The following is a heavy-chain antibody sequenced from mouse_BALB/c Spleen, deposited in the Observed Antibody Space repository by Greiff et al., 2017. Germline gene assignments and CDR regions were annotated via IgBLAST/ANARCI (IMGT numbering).Heavy chain of an antibody. CDR3: ARSYGYYGFYAMDY. J-gene: IGHJ4*01. V-gene: IGHV5-17*02. D-gene: IGHD2-3*01. CDR2: ISSGSSTI. CDR1: GFTFSSFG. Sequence: VMLVESGGGLVQPGGSRKLSCAASGFTFSSFGMHWVRQAPEKGLEWVAYISSGSSTIYYADTVKGRFTISRDNPKNTLFLQMTSLRSEDTAMYYCARSYGYYGFYAMDYWGQGTSVTVSS.